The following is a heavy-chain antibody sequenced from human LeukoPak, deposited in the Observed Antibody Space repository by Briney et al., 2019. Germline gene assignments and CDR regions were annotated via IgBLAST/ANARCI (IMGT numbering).Heavy chain of an antibody. CDR3: ANFGRYSWGRPDY. Sequence: GESLRLSCAAAGFTFSSNAMSWVRQAPGKGLEWVSSISSGADSTYYADPVKGRFTISRDNSGNTLYLQMNSLRSEDTAISYCANFGRYSWGRPDYWGQGTLVTVSS. J-gene: IGHJ4*02. CDR1: GFTFSSNA. CDR2: ISSGADST. V-gene: IGHV3-23*01. D-gene: IGHD2-21*01.